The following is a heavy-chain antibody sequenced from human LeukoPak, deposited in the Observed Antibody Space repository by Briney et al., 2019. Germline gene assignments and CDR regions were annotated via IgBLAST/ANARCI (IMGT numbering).Heavy chain of an antibody. J-gene: IGHJ5*02. D-gene: IGHD6-19*01. Sequence: ASVRVSCKASGYTFTSYYMHWVRQAPGQGLEWMGIINPSGGSTSYAQKFQGRVTMTRDTSTSTVYMELSSLRSEDTAVYYCAREGLAVASTWWFDPWGQGTLVTVSS. CDR2: INPSGGST. V-gene: IGHV1-46*01. CDR1: GYTFTSYY. CDR3: AREGLAVASTWWFDP.